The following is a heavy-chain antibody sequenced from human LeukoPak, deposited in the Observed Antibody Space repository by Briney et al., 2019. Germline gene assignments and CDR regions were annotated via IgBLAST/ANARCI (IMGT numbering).Heavy chain of an antibody. CDR1: GGSFSGYY. V-gene: IGHV4-34*01. CDR2: INHSGST. Sequence: PSETLSLTCAVYGGSFSGYYWSWIRQPPGKGLEWIGEINHSGSTNYNPSLKSRVTISVDKSKNQFSLKLSSVTAADTAVYYCARSSYYDFWSGSYYFDYWGQGTLVTVSS. D-gene: IGHD3-3*01. CDR3: ARSSYYDFWSGSYYFDY. J-gene: IGHJ4*02.